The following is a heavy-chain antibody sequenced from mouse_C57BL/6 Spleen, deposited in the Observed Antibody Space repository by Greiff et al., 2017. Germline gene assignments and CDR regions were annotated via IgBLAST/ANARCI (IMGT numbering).Heavy chain of an antibody. CDR2: IRNKANGYTT. V-gene: IGHV7-3*01. J-gene: IGHJ2*01. Sequence: EVQRVESGGGLVQPGGSLSLSCAASGFTFTDYYMSWVRQPPGKALEWLGFIRNKANGYTTEYSASVKGRFTISRDNSQNILYLPMNAQRAEDSATYYGARLGDYHDFDYWGQGTTLTVSS. CDR1: GFTFTDYY. D-gene: IGHD2-4*01. CDR3: ARLGDYHDFDY.